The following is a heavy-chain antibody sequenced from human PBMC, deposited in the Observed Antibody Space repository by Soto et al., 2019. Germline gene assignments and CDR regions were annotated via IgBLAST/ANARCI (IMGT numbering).Heavy chain of an antibody. CDR1: GFRFSDHS. CDR3: ARLPKGSTVTS. J-gene: IGHJ4*02. Sequence: EVQLVESGGGSVHPGGAVSLACAASGFRFSDHSMNWVRQAPGKGLEWVSYITSSGDSIYYADSVKGRFTVSRDNAKNSLFLQMNGLRDEDTAVYYCARLPKGSTVTSWGQGTLGTVSS. CDR2: ITSSGDSI. V-gene: IGHV3-48*02. D-gene: IGHD4-17*01.